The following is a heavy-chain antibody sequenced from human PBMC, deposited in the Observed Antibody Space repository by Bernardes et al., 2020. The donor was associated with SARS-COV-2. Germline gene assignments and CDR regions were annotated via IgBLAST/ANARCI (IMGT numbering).Heavy chain of an antibody. CDR2: IGTAGDT. CDR1: GFTFSTFD. CDR3: ARATTDYYYSAMDV. J-gene: IGHJ6*02. Sequence: GGSLRLSCAASGFTFSTFDMHWVRQVTVKGLEWVSTIGTAGDTYYANSVKGRFTTSRENAKNCLYLQMNSLRAADTAVYYCARATTDYYYSAMDVWGQGTTVTVSS. V-gene: IGHV3-13*01. D-gene: IGHD4-17*01.